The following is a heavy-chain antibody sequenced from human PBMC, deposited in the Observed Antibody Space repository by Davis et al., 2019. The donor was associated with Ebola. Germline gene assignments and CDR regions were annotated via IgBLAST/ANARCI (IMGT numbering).Heavy chain of an antibody. Sequence: GESLKISCAASGFTFSGYGMHWVRQPPGKGLEWVSSISSSSSYIYYADSVKGRFTISRDNAKNSLYLQMNSLRAEDTAVYYCTTNKIAAAGTWNYYYGMDVWGQGTTVTVSS. CDR2: ISSSSSYI. V-gene: IGHV3-21*01. CDR1: GFTFSGYG. J-gene: IGHJ6*02. D-gene: IGHD6-13*01. CDR3: TTNKIAAAGTWNYYYGMDV.